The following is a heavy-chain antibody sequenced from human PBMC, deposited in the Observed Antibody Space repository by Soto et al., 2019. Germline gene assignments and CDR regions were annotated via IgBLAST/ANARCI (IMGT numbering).Heavy chain of an antibody. CDR3: ARSTGTHNWFDP. CDR1: EYTFTSYY. D-gene: IGHD1-1*01. J-gene: IGHJ5*02. V-gene: IGHV1-46*01. CDR2: INPSGGST. Sequence: ASVKVSCKASEYTFTSYYMHWVRQAPGQGLEWMGIINPSGGSTSYAQKFQGRVTMTRDTSTSTVYMELSSLRSEDTAVYYCARSTGTHNWFDPWGQGTLVTVSS.